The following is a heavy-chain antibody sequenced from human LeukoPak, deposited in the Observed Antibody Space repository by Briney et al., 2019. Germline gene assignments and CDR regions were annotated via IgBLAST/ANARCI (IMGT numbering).Heavy chain of an antibody. CDR1: GGSFSGYC. CDR2: INHSGST. D-gene: IGHD6-13*01. Sequence: PSETLSLTCAVYGGSFSGYCWSWIRQPPGKGLEWIGEINHSGSTNYNPSLKSRVTISVDTSNNQFSLKLSSVTAADTAVYYCARGRGSSSRGPDFDYWGQGTLVTVSS. V-gene: IGHV4-34*01. J-gene: IGHJ4*02. CDR3: ARGRGSSSRGPDFDY.